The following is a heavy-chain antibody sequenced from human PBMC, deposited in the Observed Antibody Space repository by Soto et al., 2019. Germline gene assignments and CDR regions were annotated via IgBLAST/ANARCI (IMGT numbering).Heavy chain of an antibody. CDR1: GGSFSGYY. J-gene: IGHJ6*02. V-gene: IGHV4-34*01. CDR2: INHSGNT. CDR3: ARTGGMDV. Sequence: QVQLQQWGAGLLKPSETLSLTCAVYGGSFSGYYWSWLRQPPGKGPEWIGEINHSGNTKYTPSLDSRVTISVDTSKNQFSLKLNSVSAADTAVYYCARTGGMDVWSQGATVTVSS.